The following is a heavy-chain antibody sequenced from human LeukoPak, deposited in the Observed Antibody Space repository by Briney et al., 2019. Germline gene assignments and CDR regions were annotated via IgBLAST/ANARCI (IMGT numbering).Heavy chain of an antibody. CDR1: VYTFTGYY. V-gene: IGHV1-2*02. J-gene: IGHJ3*02. CDR3: ARGIFPDAFDI. D-gene: IGHD2-15*01. CDR2: INPNSGGT. Sequence: ASVKVSCKASVYTFTGYYMHWVRQAPGQGLEWMGWINPNSGGTNYAQKFQGRVAMTRDTSISTAYMELSRLRSDDTALYYCARGIFPDAFDIWGQGTMVTVSS.